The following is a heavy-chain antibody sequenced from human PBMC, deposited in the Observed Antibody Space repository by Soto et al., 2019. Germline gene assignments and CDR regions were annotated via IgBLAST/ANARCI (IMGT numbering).Heavy chain of an antibody. CDR2: INSDGSKI. V-gene: IGHV3-74*01. J-gene: IGHJ6*02. D-gene: IGHD2-2*01. CDR3: ARAGPSPSYQYTLDV. CDR1: GFSFSTYW. Sequence: GGSLRLSCAASGFSFSTYWIHWVRQALGKGLVWVSRINSDGSKIDYADSVKGRFTISRDNARNTLNLQMNSLTAEDTAIYFCARAGPSPSYQYTLDVWGQGTTVTVSS.